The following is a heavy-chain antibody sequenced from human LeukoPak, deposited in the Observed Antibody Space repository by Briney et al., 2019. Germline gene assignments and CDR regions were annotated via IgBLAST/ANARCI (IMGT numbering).Heavy chain of an antibody. CDR2: INSDGSST. V-gene: IGHV3-74*01. D-gene: IGHD2/OR15-2a*01. CDR1: GFTFNRYW. Sequence: GGSLRLSCAASGFTFNRYWMHWVRQVPGKGLVWVSRINSDGSSTTYADSVKGRFTISRDNARNTLYLQMNSLRAEDTAVYYCARGRGTIYMFDYWGQGTLVAVSS. J-gene: IGHJ4*02. CDR3: ARGRGTIYMFDY.